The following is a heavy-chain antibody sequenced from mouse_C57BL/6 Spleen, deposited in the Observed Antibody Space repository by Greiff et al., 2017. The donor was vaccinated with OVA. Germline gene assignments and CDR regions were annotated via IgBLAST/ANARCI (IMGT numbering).Heavy chain of an antibody. CDR3: ALWDYDRYWYFDV. V-gene: IGHV3-6*01. J-gene: IGHJ1*03. D-gene: IGHD2-4*01. Sequence: EVKLVESGPGLVKPSQSLSLTCSVTGYSITSGYYWNWIRQFPGNKLEWMGYISYDGSNNYNPSLKNRISITRDTSKNQFFLKLNSVTTEDTATYYCALWDYDRYWYFDVWGTGTTVTVSS. CDR1: GYSITSGYY. CDR2: ISYDGSN.